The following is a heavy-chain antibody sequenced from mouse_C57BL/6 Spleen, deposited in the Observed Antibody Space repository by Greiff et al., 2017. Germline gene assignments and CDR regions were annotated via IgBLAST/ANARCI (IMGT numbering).Heavy chain of an antibody. CDR1: GYSFTDYN. Sequence: EVQLQQSGPELVKPGASVKISCTASGYSFTDYNMNWVKQSNGKSLEWIGVINPNYGTTSYNQKFKGKATLTVDQSSSTAYMQRNSLTSEDSAFYDCARSGGSSYGYFDVWGTGTTVTVSS. V-gene: IGHV1-39*01. CDR2: INPNYGTT. D-gene: IGHD1-1*01. CDR3: ARSGGSSYGYFDV. J-gene: IGHJ1*03.